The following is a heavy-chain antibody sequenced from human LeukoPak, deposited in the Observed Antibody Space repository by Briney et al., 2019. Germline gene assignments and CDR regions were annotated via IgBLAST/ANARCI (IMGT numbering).Heavy chain of an antibody. CDR2: ICPDGTVT. J-gene: IGHJ4*02. D-gene: IGHD3-22*01. CDR3: ARDRDGTAYYPLDF. V-gene: IGHV3-74*01. Sequence: GGSLRLSCAASGFTFSTNCMHWVRQAPGKGPMWVSRICPDGTVTNYADSVKARFIISRDNARNTVYLQMNSLRVEDTAVYYCARDRDGTAYYPLDFRGQGTLVTVSS. CDR1: GFTFSTNC.